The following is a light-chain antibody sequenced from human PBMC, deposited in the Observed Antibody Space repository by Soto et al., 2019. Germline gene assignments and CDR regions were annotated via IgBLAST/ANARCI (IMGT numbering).Light chain of an antibody. CDR3: QQYNNWPPIT. V-gene: IGKV3-15*01. Sequence: EIVLSQSPATLSLSPGERATLSCRASQSVNSKVAWYQQKPGLAPRLLIYGASTRATGCPARFSGSGSGTEFTLTISSLQSEDFAVYYCQQYNNWPPITFGQGTRLEIK. CDR1: QSVNSK. J-gene: IGKJ5*01. CDR2: GAS.